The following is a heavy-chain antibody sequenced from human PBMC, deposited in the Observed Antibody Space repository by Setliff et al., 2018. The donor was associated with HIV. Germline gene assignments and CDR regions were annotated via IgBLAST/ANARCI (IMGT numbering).Heavy chain of an antibody. D-gene: IGHD3-22*01. CDR1: GGSISSSNYY. J-gene: IGHJ3*01. Sequence: SETLSLTCTVSGGSISSSNYYWSWIRQPAGEGLEYIGRVHSTGTTIYNPSLKSRVTMSVDTSKNQLSLKLRSVTAADTAVYYCARARITMTGGRLEPYAFDRWGQGTKVTVSS. CDR2: VHSTGTT. CDR3: ARARITMTGGRLEPYAFDR. V-gene: IGHV4-61*02.